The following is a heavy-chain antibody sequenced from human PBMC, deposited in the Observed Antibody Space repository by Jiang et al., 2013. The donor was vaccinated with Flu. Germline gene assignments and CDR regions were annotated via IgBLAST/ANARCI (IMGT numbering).Heavy chain of an antibody. J-gene: IGHJ5*02. V-gene: IGHV1-58*02. CDR2: IVVGSGNT. Sequence: TSVKVSCKASGFTFTSSAMQWVRQARGQRLEWIGWIVVGSGNTNYAQKFQERVTITRDMSTSTAYMELSSLRSEDTAVYYCAARMAGTTGETRFDPWGQGTLVTVSS. D-gene: IGHD1-1*01. CDR3: AARMAGTTGETRFDP. CDR1: GFTFTSSA.